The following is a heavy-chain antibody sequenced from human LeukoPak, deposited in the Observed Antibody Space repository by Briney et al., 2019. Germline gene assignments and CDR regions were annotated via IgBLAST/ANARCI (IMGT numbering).Heavy chain of an antibody. D-gene: IGHD3-22*01. CDR3: AKRGVVIRVILVGFHKEAYYFDS. Sequence: GGSLRLSCAVSGITLSNYVMTWVRQAPGKGLEWVAGISDTGGRTNYADSVKGRFTISRDNPKNTLYLQMNSLRAEDTAVYFCAKRGVVIRVILVGFHKEAYYFDSWGQGALVTVSS. CDR1: GITLSNYV. CDR2: ISDTGGRT. V-gene: IGHV3-23*01. J-gene: IGHJ4*02.